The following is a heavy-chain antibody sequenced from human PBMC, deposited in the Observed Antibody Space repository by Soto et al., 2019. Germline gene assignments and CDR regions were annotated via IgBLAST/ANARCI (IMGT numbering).Heavy chain of an antibody. CDR1: GGSIRNYY. D-gene: IGHD3-10*01. Sequence: SETRSLSCTVSGGSIRNYYWSWIRQPPGKGLEWIGYIYHSGATYHNPSLKSRVTISVDTPQNQFSLKLSSVTAADTAVYYCAREGRRSWYAYWGHGILVT. V-gene: IGHV4-59*01. J-gene: IGHJ5*01. CDR3: AREGRRSWYAY. CDR2: IYHSGAT.